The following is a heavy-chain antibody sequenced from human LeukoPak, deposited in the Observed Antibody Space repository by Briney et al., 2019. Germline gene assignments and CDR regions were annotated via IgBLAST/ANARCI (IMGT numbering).Heavy chain of an antibody. J-gene: IGHJ4*02. CDR1: GFTFSSYS. D-gene: IGHD6-13*01. Sequence: GGSLRLSCAASGFTFSSYSMNWVRQAPGKGLEWVSSISSSGSYIYYADSVKGRFTISRDNAKNSLYLQMNSLRADDTAVYYCARGLPRIAAAVFYWGQGTLVTVSS. CDR2: ISSSGSYI. CDR3: ARGLPRIAAAVFY. V-gene: IGHV3-21*04.